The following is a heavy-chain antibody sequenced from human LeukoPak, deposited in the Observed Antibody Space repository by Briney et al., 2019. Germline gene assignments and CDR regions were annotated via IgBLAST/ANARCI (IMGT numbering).Heavy chain of an antibody. Sequence: HAGGSLRLSCAASGFTFSSYAMHWVRQAPGKGLEWVAVISYDGSNKYYADSVKGRFTISRDNAKSSLYLQMNSLRADDTAVYYCARDRALYDSRRGYYYTEDDYWGQGTLVTVSS. CDR2: ISYDGSNK. V-gene: IGHV3-30-3*01. D-gene: IGHD3-22*01. CDR3: ARDRALYDSRRGYYYTEDDY. CDR1: GFTFSSYA. J-gene: IGHJ4*02.